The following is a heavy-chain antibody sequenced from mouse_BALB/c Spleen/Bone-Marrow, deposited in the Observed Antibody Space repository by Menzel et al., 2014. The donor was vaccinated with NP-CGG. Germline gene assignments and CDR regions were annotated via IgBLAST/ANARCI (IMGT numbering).Heavy chain of an antibody. CDR2: IRNKANGYTT. D-gene: IGHD2-1*01. CDR3: ARDVGNYVRFAY. CDR1: GFTFTDYY. V-gene: IGHV7-3*02. J-gene: IGHJ3*01. Sequence: EVKLMESGGGLVQPGGSLRLSCATSGFTFTDYYMSWVRQPPGKALEWLGFIRNKANGYTTEYSASVKGRFTISRDNSQSILYLQMNTLRAEDSATYYCARDVGNYVRFAYWGQGTLVTVSA.